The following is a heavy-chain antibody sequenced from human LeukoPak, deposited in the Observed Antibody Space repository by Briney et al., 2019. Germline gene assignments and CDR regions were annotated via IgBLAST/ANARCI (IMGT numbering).Heavy chain of an antibody. J-gene: IGHJ5*02. V-gene: IGHV4-30-2*01. CDR3: ARYDRDTERFDP. Sequence: SETLSLTCAVSGGSISSGGYSWSWIRQPPGKGLEWIGYIYHSGSTYYNPSLKSRVTISVDRSKNQFSLKLSSVTAADTAVYYCARYDRDTERFDPWGQGTLVTVSS. D-gene: IGHD3-22*01. CDR1: GGSISSGGYS. CDR2: IYHSGST.